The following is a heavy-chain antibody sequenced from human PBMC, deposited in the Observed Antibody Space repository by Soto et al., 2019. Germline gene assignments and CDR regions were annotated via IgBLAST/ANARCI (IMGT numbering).Heavy chain of an antibody. J-gene: IGHJ3*02. V-gene: IGHV3-13*01. CDR3: ARGRGYSGYADDAFDI. D-gene: IGHD5-12*01. Sequence: PGGSLRLSCAASGFPFSSYDMHWVRPATGKGLEWVSAIGTAGDTYYPGSVKGRFTISRENAKNSLYLQMNSLRAGDTAVYYCARGRGYSGYADDAFDIWGQGTMVTVSS. CDR2: IGTAGDT. CDR1: GFPFSSYD.